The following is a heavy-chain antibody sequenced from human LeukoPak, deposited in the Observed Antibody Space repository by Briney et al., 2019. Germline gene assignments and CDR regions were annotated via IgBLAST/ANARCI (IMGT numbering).Heavy chain of an antibody. CDR2: IKRDGNEK. D-gene: IGHD3-10*01. CDR1: GFAFSSYW. J-gene: IGHJ5*01. CDR3: AKEGAYPIITYDS. V-gene: IGHV3-7*01. Sequence: GGSLRLSCAASGFAFSSYWMNWVRQAPGKGLEWVANIKRDGNEKNYVDSVRGRFSISRDNAKNSLYLQMDSLRAEDTAVYYCAKEGAYPIITYDSWGQGALVTVSS.